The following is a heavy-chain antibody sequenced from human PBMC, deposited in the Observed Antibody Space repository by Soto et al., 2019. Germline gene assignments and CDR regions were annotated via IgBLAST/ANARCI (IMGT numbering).Heavy chain of an antibody. CDR3: GGVRGEDYYYGMDV. V-gene: IGHV1-69*12. Sequence: QVQLVQSGAEVKKPGSSVKVSCKASGGTLSSYAISWVRQAPGQGLEWMGGFIPIFGTADYAQKFQGRVTSTADESTSKAYMELRSMRSEGTGVSDSGGVRGEDYYYGMDVWGQGTTVTVSS. CDR1: GGTLSSYA. J-gene: IGHJ6*02. D-gene: IGHD3-10*01. CDR2: FIPIFGTA.